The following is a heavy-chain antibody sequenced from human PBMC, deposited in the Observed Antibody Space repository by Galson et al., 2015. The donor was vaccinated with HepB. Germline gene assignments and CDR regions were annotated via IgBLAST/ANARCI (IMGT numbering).Heavy chain of an antibody. Sequence: QSGAEVKKPGESLRISCKGSGYSFTSYWISWVRQMPGKGLEWMGRIDPSDSYTNYSPSFQGHVTISADKSISTAYLQWSSLKASDTAMYYCARGINNRYCSSTSCSWAEYFQHWGQGTLVTVSS. CDR1: GYSFTSYW. V-gene: IGHV5-10-1*01. J-gene: IGHJ1*01. CDR3: ARGINNRYCSSTSCSWAEYFQH. D-gene: IGHD2-2*01. CDR2: IDPSDSYT.